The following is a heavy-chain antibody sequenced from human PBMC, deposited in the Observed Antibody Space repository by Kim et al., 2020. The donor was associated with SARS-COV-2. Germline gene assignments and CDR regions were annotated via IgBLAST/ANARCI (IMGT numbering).Heavy chain of an antibody. J-gene: IGHJ5*02. CDR3: ARPNYYGSGRFRDWFDP. Sequence: GGSLRLSCVVSGFSFSTSWMSWVRQAPGKGPEWVANIRQDGNKIDYADSVKGRFIISRDNTKNSLYLQMNSLRVEDTAVYYCARPNYYGSGRFRDWFDPWGQGTLVIVSS. CDR2: IRQDGNKI. D-gene: IGHD3-10*01. CDR1: GFSFSTSW. V-gene: IGHV3-7*01.